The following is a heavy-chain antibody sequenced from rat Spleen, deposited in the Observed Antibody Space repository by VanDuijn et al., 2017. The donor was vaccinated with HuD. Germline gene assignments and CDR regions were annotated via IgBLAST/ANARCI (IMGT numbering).Heavy chain of an antibody. V-gene: IGHV2-30*01. J-gene: IGHJ2*01. Sequence: QVQLKESGPGLVQPSQTLSLTCTVSGFSLTSYNVHWVRQPTGKGLEWMAVIWSGGNTDYNSAPKSRLSISRDTSKSQVFLKVNSLKTEDTAIYYCARGPNYGDYPDYFDFWGQGVMVTVSS. D-gene: IGHD1-11*01. CDR2: IWSGGNT. CDR1: GFSLTSYN. CDR3: ARGPNYGDYPDYFDF.